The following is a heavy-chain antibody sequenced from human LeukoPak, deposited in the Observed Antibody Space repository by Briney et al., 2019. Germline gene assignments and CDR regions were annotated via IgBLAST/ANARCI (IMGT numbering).Heavy chain of an antibody. V-gene: IGHV4-59*01. Sequence: SETLSLTCTVSGGSISSDYWSWIRQPPGKGLEWIGYIYYRGSTNYNPSLKSRVTISVDTSKNQFSLKLSSVTAADTAVYYCARGPLIAAAGTWWGQGTLVTVSS. CDR1: GGSISSDY. J-gene: IGHJ4*02. CDR2: IYYRGST. CDR3: ARGPLIAAAGTW. D-gene: IGHD6-13*01.